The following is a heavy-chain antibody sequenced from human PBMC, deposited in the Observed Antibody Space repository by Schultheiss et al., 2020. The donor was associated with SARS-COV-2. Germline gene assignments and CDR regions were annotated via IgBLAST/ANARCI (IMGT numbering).Heavy chain of an antibody. Sequence: SQTLSLTCPVSGGSISSGDYYWSWIRQPPEKGLEWIGYIYYSGTTNYNPSLKSRVTISLNTSKNQFSLKLSSVTAADTAIYYCARPYDSSHMGGFDYWGQGTLLTVSS. CDR2: IYYSGTT. D-gene: IGHD3-22*01. CDR1: GGSISSGDYY. V-gene: IGHV4-61*08. CDR3: ARPYDSSHMGGFDY. J-gene: IGHJ4*02.